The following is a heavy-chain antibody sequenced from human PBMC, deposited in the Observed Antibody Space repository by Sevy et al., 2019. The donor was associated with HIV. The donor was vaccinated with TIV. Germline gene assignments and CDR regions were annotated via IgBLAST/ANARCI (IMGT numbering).Heavy chain of an antibody. CDR3: AKDSRLVYCSGGSCYSLYYYYYGMDV. CDR1: GFTFSSYG. J-gene: IGHJ6*02. Sequence: GGSLRLSCAASGFTFSSYGMHWVRQAPGKGLEWVAVISYDGSNKYCADSVKGRFTISRDNSKNTLYLQMNSLRAEDTAVYYFAKDSRLVYCSGGSCYSLYYYYYGMDVWGQGTTVTVSS. V-gene: IGHV3-30*18. D-gene: IGHD2-15*01. CDR2: ISYDGSNK.